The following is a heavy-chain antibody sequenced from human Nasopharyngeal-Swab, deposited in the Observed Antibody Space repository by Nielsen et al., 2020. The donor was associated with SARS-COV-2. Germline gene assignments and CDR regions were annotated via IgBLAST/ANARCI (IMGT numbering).Heavy chain of an antibody. CDR2: INPGGGSA. J-gene: IGHJ5*02. V-gene: IGHV1-46*01. Sequence: WVRQAPGQGLEWMGIINPGGGSARYSQNFQGRVTMTRDTSTSTVYMELSSLRSEDTAVYYCARGGDPREVVAATDCFDPWGHGTLVTVSS. CDR3: ARGGDPREVVAATDCFDP. D-gene: IGHD2-15*01.